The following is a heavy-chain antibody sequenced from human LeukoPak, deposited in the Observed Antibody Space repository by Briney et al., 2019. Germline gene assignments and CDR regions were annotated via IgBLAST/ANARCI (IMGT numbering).Heavy chain of an antibody. J-gene: IGHJ6*03. V-gene: IGHV1-2*02. CDR1: GYTFTDYY. CDR3: ARDRGLYGSGSYVVVNYYYYYMDV. CDR2: IDPDSGGT. D-gene: IGHD3-10*01. Sequence: ASVKVSCKASGYTFTDYYIHWVRQAPGQGLEWMGWIDPDSGGTNYAQKLQGRVTITTDTSTSTAYMELRSLRSDDTAVYYCARDRGLYGSGSYVVVNYYYYYMDVWGKGTTVTVSS.